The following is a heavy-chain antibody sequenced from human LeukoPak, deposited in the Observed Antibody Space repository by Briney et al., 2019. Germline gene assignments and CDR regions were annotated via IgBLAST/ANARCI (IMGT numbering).Heavy chain of an antibody. V-gene: IGHV3-7*05. CDR2: IEEDGSEK. J-gene: IGHJ4*02. CDR3: ARAGRGRVGFDY. Sequence: GGCLRLSCAASGFTFSVYWMTWVRQAPGKGLEWVANIEEDGSEKYYVGSVRGRFTISRDNAKNSLYLQMNRLRTEDTAFYYCARAGRGRVGFDYWGQGTLVTVSS. D-gene: IGHD3-16*01. CDR1: GFTFSVYW.